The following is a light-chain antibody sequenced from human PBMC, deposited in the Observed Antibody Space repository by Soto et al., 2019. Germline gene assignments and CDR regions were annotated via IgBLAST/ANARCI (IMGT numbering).Light chain of an antibody. CDR1: QSVSSSY. J-gene: IGKJ5*01. Sequence: EIVLTQSPGTLSLSPGERATLSCRASQSVSSSYLAWYQQKPGQAPRVLISGASSRATGIPDRFSGSGSGTDFTLTISRLEPEDFAVYYCQQYGISITFGRGTRLEIK. CDR3: QQYGISIT. V-gene: IGKV3-20*01. CDR2: GAS.